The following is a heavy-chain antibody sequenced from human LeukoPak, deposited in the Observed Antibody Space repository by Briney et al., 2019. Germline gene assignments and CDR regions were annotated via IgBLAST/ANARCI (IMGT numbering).Heavy chain of an antibody. V-gene: IGHV3-53*04. J-gene: IGHJ6*02. CDR2: IYSGGST. Sequence: GGSLRLSCAASGFTVSSNYMSWFRQAPGKGLEWVSVIYSGGSTYYADSVKCRFTISRHNSKNTLYLQMNSLRAEDTAVYYCARDSSPAFLGGSYYYYYGMDVWGQGTTVTVSS. D-gene: IGHD2/OR15-2a*01. CDR1: GFTVSSNY. CDR3: ARDSSPAFLGGSYYYYYGMDV.